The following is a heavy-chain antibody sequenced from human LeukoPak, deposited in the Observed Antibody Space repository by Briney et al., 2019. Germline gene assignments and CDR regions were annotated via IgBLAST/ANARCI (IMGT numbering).Heavy chain of an antibody. V-gene: IGHV1-8*01. CDR3: ARPHCSSTDCHPPEWFDP. J-gene: IGHJ5*02. Sequence: ASVGVSCKTSGYTFTNYDINWVRQDTGQGVQWMGWINPNSGNTGYGQKFQGRVTMTRNTSISTAYMELSSLRSEDTAVYYCARPHCSSTDCHPPEWFDPWGQGTLVTVSS. CDR1: GYTFTNYD. D-gene: IGHD2-2*01. CDR2: INPNSGNT.